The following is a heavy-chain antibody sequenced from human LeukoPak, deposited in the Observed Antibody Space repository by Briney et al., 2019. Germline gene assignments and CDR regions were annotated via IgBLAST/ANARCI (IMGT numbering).Heavy chain of an antibody. CDR2: ISSSSSYI. CDR1: GFTFSSYS. CDR3: ARAGGSWYKLYNWFDP. V-gene: IGHV3-21*01. J-gene: IGHJ5*02. Sequence: GGSLRLSCAASGFTFSSYSMNWVRQAPGKGLEWVSSISSSSSYIYYADSVKGRFTISRDNAKNSLYLQMNSLRAEDTAVYYCARAGGSWYKLYNWFDPWGQGTLVTVSS. D-gene: IGHD6-13*01.